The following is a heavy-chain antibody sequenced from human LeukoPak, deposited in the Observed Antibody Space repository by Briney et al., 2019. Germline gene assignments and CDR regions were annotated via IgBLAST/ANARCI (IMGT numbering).Heavy chain of an antibody. V-gene: IGHV3-11*01. Sequence: NAGGSLRLSCVASGFTFSDYYMSWIRQAPGKGLEWVSYISSSGSTIYYADSVKGRFTISRDNAKNSLYLQMNSLRAKDTAVYYCARGGGYCSGGSCYPYYFDYWGQGTLVTVSS. CDR3: ARGGGYCSGGSCYPYYFDY. CDR1: GFTFSDYY. CDR2: ISSSGSTI. D-gene: IGHD2-15*01. J-gene: IGHJ4*02.